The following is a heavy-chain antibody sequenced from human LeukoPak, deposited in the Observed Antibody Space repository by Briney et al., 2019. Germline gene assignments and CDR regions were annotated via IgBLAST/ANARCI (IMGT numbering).Heavy chain of an antibody. J-gene: IGHJ4*02. Sequence: PSETLSLTCTDSGGSISSGGYYGSWIRQPPGKGLEWIGYIYHSGSTYYNPSLKSRVTISVDRSKNQFSLKLSSVTAADTAVYYCARLPAAMLYYFDYWGQGTLLTVSS. CDR2: IYHSGST. CDR3: ARLPAAMLYYFDY. D-gene: IGHD2-2*01. V-gene: IGHV4-30-2*01. CDR1: GGSISSGGYY.